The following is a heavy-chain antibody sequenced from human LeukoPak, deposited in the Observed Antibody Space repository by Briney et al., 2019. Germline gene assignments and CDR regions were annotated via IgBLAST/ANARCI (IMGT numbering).Heavy chain of an antibody. CDR3: ARHRDPYYDFWSGYYTLVYYYGMDV. J-gene: IGHJ6*02. D-gene: IGHD3-3*01. Sequence: SQTLSLTCTVSGGSISSGGYYWSWIRQHPGKGLEWIGYIYYSGSTYYNPSLKSRVTISVDTSKNQFSLKLSSVTAADTAVYYCARHRDPYYDFWSGYYTLVYYYGMDVWGQGTTVTASS. CDR2: IYYSGST. V-gene: IGHV4-31*03. CDR1: GGSISSGGYY.